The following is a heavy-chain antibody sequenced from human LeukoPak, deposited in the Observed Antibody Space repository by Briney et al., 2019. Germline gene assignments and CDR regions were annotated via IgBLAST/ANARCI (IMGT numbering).Heavy chain of an antibody. CDR1: GGSFSGYY. J-gene: IGHJ6*02. D-gene: IGHD2-2*01. V-gene: IGHV4-34*01. CDR3: ASLAPSYCSSTSCQVAYYYYYGMAV. Sequence: SETLSLTCAVYGGSFSGYYWSWIRQPPGKGLEWIGEINHSGSTNYNPSLKSRVTISVDTSKNQFSLKLSSVTAADTAVYYCASLAPSYCSSTSCQVAYYYYYGMAVWGQGTTVTVSS. CDR2: INHSGST.